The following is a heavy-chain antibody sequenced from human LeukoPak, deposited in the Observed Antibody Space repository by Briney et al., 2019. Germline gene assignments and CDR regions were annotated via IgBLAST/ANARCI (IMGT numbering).Heavy chain of an antibody. D-gene: IGHD2-2*01. Sequence: GGSLRLSCAASGFTFSSYSMNWVRQAPGKGREWVSSISSSSSYIYYADSVKGRFNISRDNAKNSLYLQMNSLRAEDTAVYYCARDSSYCSSTSCYGGGYYMDVWGKGTTVTVSS. CDR1: GFTFSSYS. V-gene: IGHV3-21*01. CDR3: ARDSSYCSSTSCYGGGYYMDV. CDR2: ISSSSSYI. J-gene: IGHJ6*03.